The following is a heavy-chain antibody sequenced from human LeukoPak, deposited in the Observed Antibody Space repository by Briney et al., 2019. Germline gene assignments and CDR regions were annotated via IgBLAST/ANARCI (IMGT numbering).Heavy chain of an antibody. J-gene: IGHJ4*02. CDR3: ARDGGQLWPLDE. Sequence: GGSLRLSCVASGFPFKGYWMTWVRQSPGKGLDWVANIKPDGSETNYLDSVKGRFTISRDNARDSLFLEMNNLRVDDTAVYYCARDGGQLWPLDEWGQGILVTVS. CDR1: GFPFKGYW. CDR2: IKPDGSET. V-gene: IGHV3-7*01. D-gene: IGHD2-21*01.